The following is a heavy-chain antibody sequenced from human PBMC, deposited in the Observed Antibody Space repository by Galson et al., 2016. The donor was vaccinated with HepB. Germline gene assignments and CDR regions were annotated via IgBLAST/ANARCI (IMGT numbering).Heavy chain of an antibody. CDR1: GFTLSSFW. CDR3: ATLSLLQPWTY. V-gene: IGHV3-74*01. Sequence: SLRLSCAASGFTLSSFWMHWVRQAPGKGLVWVSRINSDGSSTGYADSVKGRFTTSRDNAKNTLYLQMNSLRAEDTAVYYCATLSLLQPWTYWGQGTLVTVSS. J-gene: IGHJ4*02. CDR2: INSDGSST. D-gene: IGHD2-15*01.